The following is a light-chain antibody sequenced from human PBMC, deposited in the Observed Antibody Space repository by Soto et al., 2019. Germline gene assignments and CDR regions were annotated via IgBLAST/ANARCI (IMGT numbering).Light chain of an antibody. CDR1: QSVLYSSNNKNY. CDR2: WAS. J-gene: IGKJ4*01. CDR3: QQYYSPHLT. Sequence: DIVMTQSPDSLAVSLGERATINCKSSQSVLYSSNNKNYLAWYQQQPGQPPKLLIYWASTRESGVPDRCSGSGSGTDFNLTISSLQAEDVAVYYCQQYYSPHLTFGGGTKVEIK. V-gene: IGKV4-1*01.